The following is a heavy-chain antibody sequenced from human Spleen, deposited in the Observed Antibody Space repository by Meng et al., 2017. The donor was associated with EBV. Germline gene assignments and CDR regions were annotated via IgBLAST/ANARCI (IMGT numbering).Heavy chain of an antibody. J-gene: IGHJ5*02. D-gene: IGHD3-16*01. Sequence: GQLGPLGARVKKPGASVKVSCRASGGTFANYDVSWVRQAPGQGLEWMGGIIPLFGTTDYARKFKGRLTITADKSTLTTFMELSSLTSQDTAVYYCASSLGGSVAPAWGQGVLVTVSS. V-gene: IGHV1-69*06. CDR1: GGTFANYD. CDR2: IIPLFGTT. CDR3: ASSLGGSVAPA.